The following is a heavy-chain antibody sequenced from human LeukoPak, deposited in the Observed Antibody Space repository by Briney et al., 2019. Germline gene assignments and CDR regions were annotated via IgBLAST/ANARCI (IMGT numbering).Heavy chain of an antibody. V-gene: IGHV4-34*12. CDR3: AREVVAVAPFDI. Sequence: AETLSLTCAVSGGSLTGYYWTWVRQIPGQGLEWIGQVLHTGDTNYNPSLKSRVTISIDTSTSQFSLTLTSVTAEDTAVYYCAREVVAVAPFDIWGQGTMVTVSS. CDR1: GGSLTGYY. D-gene: IGHD6-19*01. J-gene: IGHJ3*02. CDR2: VLHTGDT.